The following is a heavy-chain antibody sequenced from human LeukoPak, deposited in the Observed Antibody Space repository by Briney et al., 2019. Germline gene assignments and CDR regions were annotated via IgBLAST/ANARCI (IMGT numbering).Heavy chain of an antibody. J-gene: IGHJ4*02. CDR2: IYHSGST. Sequence: SETLSLTCAVYGGSFSGYYWSWIRQPPGKGLEWIGYIYHSGSTYYNPSLKSRVTISVDRSKNQFSLKLSSVTAADTAVYYCARGTYYYDSSGYYFDYWGQGTLVTVSS. D-gene: IGHD3-22*01. CDR1: GGSFSGYY. V-gene: IGHV4-34*01. CDR3: ARGTYYYDSSGYYFDY.